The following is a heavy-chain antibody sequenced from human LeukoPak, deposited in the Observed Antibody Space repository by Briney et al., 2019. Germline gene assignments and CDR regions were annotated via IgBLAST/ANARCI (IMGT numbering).Heavy chain of an antibody. D-gene: IGHD3-22*01. V-gene: IGHV4-59*01. CDR3: ARGGWNKFDY. J-gene: IGHJ4*02. CDR1: GGSISSYY. Sequence: SETLSLTCTVSGGSISSYYWSWIRQPPGKGLEWIGFIFCSGTTNYNPSLKSRVTISVDTSKNQFSLKLSSVTAADTAVYYCARGGWNKFDYWGQGTLVTVSS. CDR2: IFCSGTT.